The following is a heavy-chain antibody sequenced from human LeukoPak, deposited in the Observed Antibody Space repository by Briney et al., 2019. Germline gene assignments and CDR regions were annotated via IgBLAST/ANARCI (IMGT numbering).Heavy chain of an antibody. V-gene: IGHV3-21*01. CDR3: ARICVVPAAGFDY. CDR1: GFTFSSYS. CDR2: ISSSSSYI. J-gene: IGHJ4*02. Sequence: GGSLRLSCAASGFTFSSYSMNWVRQAPGKGLEWVSSISSSSSYIYYADSVKGRFTISRDNAKNSLYLQMNSLRAEDTAVYYCARICVVPAAGFDYWGQGTLVTVSS. D-gene: IGHD2-2*01.